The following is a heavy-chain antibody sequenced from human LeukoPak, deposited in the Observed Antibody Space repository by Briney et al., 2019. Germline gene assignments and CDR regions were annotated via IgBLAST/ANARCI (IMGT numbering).Heavy chain of an antibody. V-gene: IGHV1-69*05. CDR1: GGTFSSYA. J-gene: IGHJ3*02. D-gene: IGHD3-22*01. CDR3: ARDYYYDSSGFDAFDI. CDR2: IIPIFGTA. Sequence: ASVKVSCKASGGTFSSYAISWVRQAPGQGLEWMGGIIPIFGTANYAQKFQGRVTITTDESTSTAYMGLSSLRSEDTAVYYCARDYYYDSSGFDAFDIWGQGTMVTVSS.